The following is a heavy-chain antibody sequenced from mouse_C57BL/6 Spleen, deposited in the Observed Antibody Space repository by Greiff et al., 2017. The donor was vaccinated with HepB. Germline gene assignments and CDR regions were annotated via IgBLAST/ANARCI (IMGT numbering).Heavy chain of an antibody. J-gene: IGHJ4*01. CDR1: GFSLTSYG. CDR3: AKAIITTVVAEAMDY. Sequence: VQLQQSGPGLVQPSQSLSITCTVSGFSLTSYGVHWVRQPPGKGLEWLGVIWSGGSTDYNAAFISRLSISKDNSKSQVFFKMNSLQADDTAIYYCAKAIITTVVAEAMDYWGQGTSVTVSS. CDR2: IWSGGST. V-gene: IGHV2-4*01. D-gene: IGHD1-1*01.